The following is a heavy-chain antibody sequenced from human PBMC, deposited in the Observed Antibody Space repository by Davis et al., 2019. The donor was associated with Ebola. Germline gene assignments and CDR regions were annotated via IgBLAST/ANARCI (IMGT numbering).Heavy chain of an antibody. Sequence: PGGSLRLSCAASGFTFNIFDMHWVRQAPGKGLEFVSTISINGDKTYYADSVKGRFTISRDNSKNTVYLQMNSLRAEDTAVYYCAKGARDYWGQGTLVTVSS. CDR3: AKGARDY. J-gene: IGHJ4*02. CDR2: ISINGDKT. CDR1: GFTFNIFD. V-gene: IGHV3-64*04.